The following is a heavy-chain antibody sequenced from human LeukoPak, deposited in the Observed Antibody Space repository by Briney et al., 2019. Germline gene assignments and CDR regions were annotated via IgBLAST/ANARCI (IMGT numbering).Heavy chain of an antibody. V-gene: IGHV4-39*07. J-gene: IGHJ3*02. CDR1: GGSISSSSYY. CDR2: IYYSGST. CDR3: ARDWNDFWSGYFRGVSAFDI. D-gene: IGHD3-3*01. Sequence: SETLSLTCTVSGGSISSSSYYWGWIRQPPGKGLEWIGSIYYSGSTYYNPSLKSRVTISVDTSKNQFSLKLSSVTAADTAVYYCARDWNDFWSGYFRGVSAFDIWGQGTMVTVSS.